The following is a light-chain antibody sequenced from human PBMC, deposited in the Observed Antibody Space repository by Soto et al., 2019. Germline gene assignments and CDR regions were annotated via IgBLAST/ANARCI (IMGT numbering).Light chain of an antibody. CDR3: QKSDHLPL. J-gene: IGKJ3*01. CDR1: HDIGNS. Sequence: QMTQSQPSLSASVGARVPITCQASHDIGNSLNWYQDKPGQAPKLVIYDAYNLETGVPSTFSGGGYGTHFTFTISSLRPEDIGTYYCQKSDHLPLFGPGTKVDIK. V-gene: IGKV1-33*01. CDR2: DAY.